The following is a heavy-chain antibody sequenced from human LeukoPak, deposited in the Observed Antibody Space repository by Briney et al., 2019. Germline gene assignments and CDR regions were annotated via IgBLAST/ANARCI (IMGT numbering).Heavy chain of an antibody. Sequence: HPGGSLRLSCAASGFTFSRNWMTWVRQAPGKGLEWVAVISYDGSNKYYADSVKGRFTISRDNSKNTLYLQMNSLRAEDTAVYYCARAGWFGELIPFDYWGQGTLVTVSS. CDR1: GFTFSRNW. CDR3: ARAGWFGELIPFDY. V-gene: IGHV3-30-3*01. J-gene: IGHJ4*02. CDR2: ISYDGSNK. D-gene: IGHD3-10*01.